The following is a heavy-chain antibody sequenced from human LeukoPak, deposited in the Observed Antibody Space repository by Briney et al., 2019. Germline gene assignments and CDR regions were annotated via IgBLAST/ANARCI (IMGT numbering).Heavy chain of an antibody. CDR2: IYTSGST. D-gene: IGHD4-17*01. J-gene: IGHJ5*02. V-gene: IGHV4-4*07. Sequence: PSETLSLTCTVSGNSFGDYYWSWTRQPAGKGLEWIGRIYTSGSTTYNPSLKSRVTMSVDTSESQFSLNLMSVTAADTAVYYCTRDTGTTGEVKFDPWGQGTLVTVSS. CDR3: TRDTGTTGEVKFDP. CDR1: GNSFGDYY.